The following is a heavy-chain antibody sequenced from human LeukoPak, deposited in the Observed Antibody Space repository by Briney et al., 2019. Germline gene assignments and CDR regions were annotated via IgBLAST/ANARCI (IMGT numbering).Heavy chain of an antibody. CDR1: GGSISSSSYY. D-gene: IGHD5/OR15-5a*01. V-gene: IGHV4-39*01. J-gene: IGHJ4*02. CDR3: ARPQRYSMYALDY. CDR2: IYYSGST. Sequence: SETLSLTCTVSGGSISSSSYYWGWIRQPPGRGLEWIGSIYYSGSTYYNPSLKSRVTISVDTSKNQFSLKLSSVTAADTAVYYCARPQRYSMYALDYWGQGTLVTVSS.